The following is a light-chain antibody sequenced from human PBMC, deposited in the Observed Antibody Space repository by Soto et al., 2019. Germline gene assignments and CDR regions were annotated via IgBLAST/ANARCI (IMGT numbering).Light chain of an antibody. CDR2: DAS. V-gene: IGKV3-11*01. Sequence: EIVLTQSPAILSMSPGERATLSCRASQSVSSYFAWYQQKPGQAPRLLIYDASNRATGVPARFSGSGSGTDFTLTISSLEPEDFPVYYCQQRRYWPVTFGQGTKMEIK. CDR1: QSVSSY. CDR3: QQRRYWPVT. J-gene: IGKJ1*01.